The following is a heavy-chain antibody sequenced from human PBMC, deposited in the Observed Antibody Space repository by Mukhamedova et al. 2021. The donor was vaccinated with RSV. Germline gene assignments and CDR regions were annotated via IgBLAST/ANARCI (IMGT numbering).Heavy chain of an antibody. J-gene: IGHJ4*02. D-gene: IGHD2-15*01. CDR2: ISSSSSYI. CDR3: ARDVVGAPDY. V-gene: IGHV3-21*01. Sequence: MGWVRQAPGKGLEWVSSISSSSSYIYYADSVKGRFTISRDNAKNSLYLQMNSLRAEDTAVYYCARDVVGAPDYWGQGTLVTVSS.